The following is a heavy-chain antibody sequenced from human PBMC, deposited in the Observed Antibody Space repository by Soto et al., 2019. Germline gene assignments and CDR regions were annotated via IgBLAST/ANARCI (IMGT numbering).Heavy chain of an antibody. V-gene: IGHV3-43*01. CDR2: ITWNGGNT. CDR1: GFRFDDYN. Sequence: AGGSLRFSCAASGFRFDDYNIHWVRQAPGKGLEWVSLITWNGGNTYYADSVKGRFTISRDGTTESVSLQMTSLKREDTGLYYCARETLSFGSALDVWGQGTMVTVSS. D-gene: IGHD3-3*01. J-gene: IGHJ6*02. CDR3: ARETLSFGSALDV.